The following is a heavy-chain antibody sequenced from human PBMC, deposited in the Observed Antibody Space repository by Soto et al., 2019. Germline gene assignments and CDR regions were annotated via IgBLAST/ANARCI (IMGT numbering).Heavy chain of an antibody. CDR2: IWYDGSNK. Sequence: QVQLVESGGGVVQPGRSLRLSCAASGFTFSSYGMHWVRQAPGKGLEWVAVIWYDGSNKYYADSVKGRFTISRDKSKNTLYLQMNSLRAEDTAVYYGARELNTGDLDYWGQGTLVTVSS. CDR3: ARELNTGDLDY. CDR1: GFTFSSYG. D-gene: IGHD3-10*01. V-gene: IGHV3-33*01. J-gene: IGHJ4*02.